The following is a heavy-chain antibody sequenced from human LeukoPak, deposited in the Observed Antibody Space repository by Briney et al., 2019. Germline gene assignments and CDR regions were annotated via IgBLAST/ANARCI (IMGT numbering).Heavy chain of an antibody. CDR2: IYSGGST. D-gene: IGHD3-10*01. CDR3: AKVSSSGRYDAFDI. J-gene: IGHJ3*02. V-gene: IGHV3-66*01. Sequence: GGSLRLSCAASGFTVSSNYMSWVRQAPGKGLEWVSVIYSGGSTYYADSVKGRFTIPRDNSKNTLYLQMNSLRAEDTAVYYCAKVSSSGRYDAFDIWGQGTMVTVSS. CDR1: GFTVSSNY.